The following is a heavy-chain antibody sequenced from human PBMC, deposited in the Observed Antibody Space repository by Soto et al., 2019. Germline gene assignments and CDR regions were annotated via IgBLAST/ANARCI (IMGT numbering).Heavy chain of an antibody. Sequence: QVQLVQSGAEVKKPGSSVKVSCKASGGTFSSYAISWVRQAPGQGLEWMGGIIPIFGTANYAQRFQGRVTITADESTSTAYMELSSLRSEDTAVYYCASGYYYDSSGYYDAFDIWGQGTMVTVSS. J-gene: IGHJ3*02. CDR3: ASGYYYDSSGYYDAFDI. CDR2: IIPIFGTA. V-gene: IGHV1-69*01. CDR1: GGTFSSYA. D-gene: IGHD3-22*01.